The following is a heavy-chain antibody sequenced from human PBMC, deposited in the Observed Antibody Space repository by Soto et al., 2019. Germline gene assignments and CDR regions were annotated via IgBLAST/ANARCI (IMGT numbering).Heavy chain of an antibody. D-gene: IGHD1-20*01. CDR2: IYYSGST. V-gene: IGHV4-30-4*01. Sequence: SETLSLTCTVSGGSISSGDYYWSWIRQPPGKGLEWIGYIYYSGSTYYNPSLKSRVTISVDTSKNQFSLKLSSVTAADTAVYYCARENTGITGTYYFDYWGQGTLVTVSS. CDR3: ARENTGITGTYYFDY. J-gene: IGHJ4*02. CDR1: GGSISSGDYY.